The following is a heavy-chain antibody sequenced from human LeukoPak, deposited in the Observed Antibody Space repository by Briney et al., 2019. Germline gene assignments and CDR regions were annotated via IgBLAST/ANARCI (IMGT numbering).Heavy chain of an antibody. V-gene: IGHV4-34*01. D-gene: IGHD3-22*01. CDR3: ARTSIYYDSSGYRS. J-gene: IGHJ5*02. CDR1: GGSFSGYQ. Sequence: SETLSLTCAVYGGSFSGYQWSWIRQPPGKGLEWIGEINHSGSTNYNPSLKSRVDISVDTSKNQFSLKLSSVTAADTAVYYCARTSIYYDSSGYRSWGQGTLVTVSS. CDR2: INHSGST.